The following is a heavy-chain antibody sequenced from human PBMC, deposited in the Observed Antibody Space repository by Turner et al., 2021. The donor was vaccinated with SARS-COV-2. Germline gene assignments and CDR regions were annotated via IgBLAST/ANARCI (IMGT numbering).Heavy chain of an antibody. V-gene: IGHV1-46*03. J-gene: IGHJ2*01. CDR2: LTPRAVST. CDR1: GYTFTSYN. D-gene: IGHD6-13*01. Sequence: QVHLVQSGAEAKKPGASVTLSCTASGYTFTSYNMHWVRQAPGQGPEWMAMLTPRAVSTHFAQKFQGRVTVTGDTSTSTVSMELSSLTSEDTAVYYCARVAAGPFWYFDLWGRGTLVTVSS. CDR3: ARVAAGPFWYFDL.